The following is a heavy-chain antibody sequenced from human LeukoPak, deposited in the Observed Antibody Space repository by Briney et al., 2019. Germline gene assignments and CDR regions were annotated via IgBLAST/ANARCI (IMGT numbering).Heavy chain of an antibody. CDR1: GFTFSSYA. D-gene: IGHD1-26*01. V-gene: IGHV3-23*01. J-gene: IGHJ5*02. CDR3: ARDGGRATANWFDP. Sequence: GGSLRLSCAASGFTFSSYAMNWVRQAPGKGLEWVSVISGSGGGTYYADSVKGRFTISRDNAKNSLYLQMNSLRAEDTAVYYCARDGGRATANWFDPWGQGTLVTVSS. CDR2: ISGSGGGT.